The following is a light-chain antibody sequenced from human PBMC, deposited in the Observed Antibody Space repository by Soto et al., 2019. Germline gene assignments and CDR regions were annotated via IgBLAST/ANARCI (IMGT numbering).Light chain of an antibody. Sequence: EVVLTQSPVTLSLSPGETATLSCRASRSVSTYVNWFRQRPGQAPRLLIFDASNRATGIPPSFSGSGSGTDFTLTISNLEPEDSAVYYCLQRSNWLSFGGGTKVEIK. CDR1: RSVSTY. J-gene: IGKJ4*01. CDR2: DAS. CDR3: LQRSNWLS. V-gene: IGKV3-11*01.